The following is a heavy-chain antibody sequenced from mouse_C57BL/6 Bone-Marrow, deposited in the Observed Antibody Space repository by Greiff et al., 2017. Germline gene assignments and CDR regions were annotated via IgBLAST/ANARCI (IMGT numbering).Heavy chain of an antibody. CDR3: AEIYCYAIDY. CDR2: IWSGGST. CDR1: GFSLTSYG. D-gene: IGHD2-1*01. Sequence: VQLLQSGPGLVQPSQSLSITCPVSGFSLTSYGVHWVRQSPGKGLAWLGVIWSGGSTDYNSAFTSRLSISNENSKSNVFFIMNTLHADDTAIYYCAEIYCYAIDYWGQGTTVTVSS. V-gene: IGHV2-2*01. J-gene: IGHJ4*01.